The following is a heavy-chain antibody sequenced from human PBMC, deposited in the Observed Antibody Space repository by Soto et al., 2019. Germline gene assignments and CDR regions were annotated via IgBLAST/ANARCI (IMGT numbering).Heavy chain of an antibody. V-gene: IGHV1-69*13. CDR1: GGTFSSYA. CDR3: ARRDPHGMDV. Sequence: SVEVSCKASGGTFSSYAISWVRQAPGQGLEWMGGIIPIFGTANYAQKFQGRVTITADESTSTAYMELSSLRSEDTAVYYCARRDPHGMDVWGQGTTVTVSS. CDR2: IIPIFGTA. J-gene: IGHJ6*02.